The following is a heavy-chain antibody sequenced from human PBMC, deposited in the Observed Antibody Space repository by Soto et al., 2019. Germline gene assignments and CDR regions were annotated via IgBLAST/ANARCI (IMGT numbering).Heavy chain of an antibody. V-gene: IGHV3-23*01. CDR1: GFTFSSYA. CDR2: ISGSGGST. D-gene: IGHD1-26*01. CDR3: AKSVPEYSGDGSYYGY. Sequence: GGSLRLSCAASGFTFSSYAMSWVRQAPGKGLEWVSAISGSGGSTYYADSVKGRFTISRDNSKNTLYLQMNSLRAEDTAVYYCAKSVPEYSGDGSYYGYWGQGTLVTVSS. J-gene: IGHJ4*02.